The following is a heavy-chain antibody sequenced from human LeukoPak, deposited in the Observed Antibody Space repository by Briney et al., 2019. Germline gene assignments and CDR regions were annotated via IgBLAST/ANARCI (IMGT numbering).Heavy chain of an antibody. V-gene: IGHV4-59*08. CDR1: GGSISNYY. Sequence: KSSQTLSLTCSVSGGSISNYYWTSIRQPPGKGLEWIGYIYYSGNTNYNPSPKSRVTISLATSKNQLSLKLTSVTAADTAVYYCARCSRGTSVGMDVWGQGTTVTVSS. J-gene: IGHJ6*02. CDR2: IYYSGNT. CDR3: ARCSRGTSVGMDV. D-gene: IGHD1-1*01.